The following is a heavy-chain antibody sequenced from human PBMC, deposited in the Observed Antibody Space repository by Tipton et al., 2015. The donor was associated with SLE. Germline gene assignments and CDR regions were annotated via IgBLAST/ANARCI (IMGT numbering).Heavy chain of an antibody. V-gene: IGHV4-59*08. Sequence: TLSLTCTVSGASVSSFCWNWIRQSPGEGLEWIACVCNSVSTNYDPSLKSRGTISVDTSKNHFSLELTSVTAADTAVYYCARQRLRLLSPLDARGQGTTVTVS. CDR3: ARQRLRLLSPLDA. CDR2: VCNSVST. D-gene: IGHD3-10*01. CDR1: GASVSSFC. J-gene: IGHJ6*02.